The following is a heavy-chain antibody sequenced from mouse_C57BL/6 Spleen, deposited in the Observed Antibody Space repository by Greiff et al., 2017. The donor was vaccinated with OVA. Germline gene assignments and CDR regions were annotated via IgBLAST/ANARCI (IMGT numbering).Heavy chain of an antibody. CDR2: IYPGSGST. D-gene: IGHD1-1*01. CDR1: GYTFTSYW. Sequence: VKLQQPGAELVKPGASVKMSCKASGYTFTSYWITWVKQRPGQGLEWIGDIYPGSGSTNYNEKFKGKATLTVDTSSSTAYMQLSSLTSEDSAVYSCAIPYYYGSSYWYFDVWGTGTTVTVSS. V-gene: IGHV1-55*01. J-gene: IGHJ1*03. CDR3: AIPYYYGSSYWYFDV.